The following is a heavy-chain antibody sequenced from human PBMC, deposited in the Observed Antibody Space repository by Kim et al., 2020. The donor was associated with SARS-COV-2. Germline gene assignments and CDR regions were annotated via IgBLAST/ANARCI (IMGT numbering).Heavy chain of an antibody. V-gene: IGHV4-31*03. CDR3: ARAGVRGVMPLYYFDY. CDR2: IYYSGST. Sequence: SETLSLTCTVSGGSISSGGYYWSWIRQHPGKGLEWIGYIYYSGSTYYNPSLKSRVTISVDTSKNQFSLKLSSVTAADTAVYYCARAGVRGVMPLYYFDYWGQGTLVTVSS. CDR1: GGSISSGGYY. D-gene: IGHD3-10*02. J-gene: IGHJ4*02.